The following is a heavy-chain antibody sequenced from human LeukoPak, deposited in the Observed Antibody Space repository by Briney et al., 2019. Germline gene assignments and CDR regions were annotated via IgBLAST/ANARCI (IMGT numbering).Heavy chain of an antibody. Sequence: GGSLRHSCAASGFTFSSYAMSWVRQAPGKGLEWVSAISGSGGSTYYADSVKGRFTISRDNSKNTLYLQMNSLRAEDTAVYYCAKDHYYDSSGYYGHWGQGTLVTGSS. V-gene: IGHV3-23*01. CDR3: AKDHYYDSSGYYGH. CDR1: GFTFSSYA. CDR2: ISGSGGST. J-gene: IGHJ4*02. D-gene: IGHD3-22*01.